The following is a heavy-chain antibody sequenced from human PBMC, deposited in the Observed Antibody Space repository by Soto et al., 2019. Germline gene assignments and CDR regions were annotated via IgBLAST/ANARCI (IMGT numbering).Heavy chain of an antibody. V-gene: IGHV3-23*01. J-gene: IGHJ4*02. Sequence: EVQLLESGGGLVQPGGSLRLSCAASGFTFSSYAMSWVRQAPGKGLEWVSAISGSGGSTYYADSVKGRFTISRDNSKNTLYLQMNSLGAEDTAVYYCAKGSSSGRLGGRGFWGQGTLVTVSS. CDR3: AKGSSSGRLGGRGF. D-gene: IGHD6-19*01. CDR1: GFTFSSYA. CDR2: ISGSGGST.